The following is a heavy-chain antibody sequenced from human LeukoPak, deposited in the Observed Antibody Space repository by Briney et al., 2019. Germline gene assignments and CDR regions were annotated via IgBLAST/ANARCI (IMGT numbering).Heavy chain of an antibody. CDR1: GGSISSGSYY. J-gene: IGHJ6*03. D-gene: IGHD2-2*02. V-gene: IGHV4-61*02. CDR3: ARATRSCSSTSCYNYYYYMDV. Sequence: SSETLSLTCIVSGGSISSGSYYRSWIRRPAGKGLEWIGRVYTSGSTNYNPSLKSRVTISVDTSKIQFSLKMSSVTAADTAVYYCARATRSCSSTSCYNYYYYMDVWGKGTTVTVSS. CDR2: VYTSGST.